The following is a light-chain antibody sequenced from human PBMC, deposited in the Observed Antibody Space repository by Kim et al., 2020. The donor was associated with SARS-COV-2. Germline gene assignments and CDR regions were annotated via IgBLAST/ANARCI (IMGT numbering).Light chain of an antibody. Sequence: DIQMTQSPSSLSASVGGRVTITCRASQNINTYLNWYQQKPGKAPKLLISGASSLQSGVPSRFSGSGSETDFTLSVSSLQPGDFATYFCQQSYTTPYTFGQGTKLEI. CDR2: GAS. V-gene: IGKV1-39*01. CDR3: QQSYTTPYT. CDR1: QNINTY. J-gene: IGKJ2*01.